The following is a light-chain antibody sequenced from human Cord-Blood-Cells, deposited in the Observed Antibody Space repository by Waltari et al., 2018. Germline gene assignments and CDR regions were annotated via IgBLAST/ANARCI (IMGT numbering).Light chain of an antibody. V-gene: IGLV2-14*01. Sequence: QSALTQPASVSGSPGQSITISCTGTSSDVGGYNYVSWYQQHPGKAPKLMIYDVSNRPSGVSNRFSGSKSGSTASLTISGLQAEDEADYYCISYTSSSTLVFGTGTKVTVL. CDR2: DVS. CDR3: ISYTSSSTLV. CDR1: SSDVGGYNY. J-gene: IGLJ1*01.